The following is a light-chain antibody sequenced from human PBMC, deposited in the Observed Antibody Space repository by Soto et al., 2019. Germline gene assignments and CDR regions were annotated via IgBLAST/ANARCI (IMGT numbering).Light chain of an antibody. V-gene: IGKV1-39*01. CDR1: QSISSY. CDR3: QQSYSTPKT. Sequence: DLQMTQSPSSLSASVGDRVTITCRASQSISSYLNWYQQKPGKAPKLLIYDASSLQSGVPSRFSGSGSGTDFPLTISSLQPEDFATYYCQQSYSTPKTFGQGTKVEIK. CDR2: DAS. J-gene: IGKJ1*01.